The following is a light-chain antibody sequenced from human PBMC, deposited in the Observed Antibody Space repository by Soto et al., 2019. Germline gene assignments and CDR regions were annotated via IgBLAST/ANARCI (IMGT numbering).Light chain of an antibody. Sequence: QSVLTQPPSVSGAPGQRVTISCTGSSSNIGAGYDVHWYQQLPGTAPKLLIYGNSNRPSGVPDRFSGSKSGTSAFLAITGLQAEVEADYYCQSYDSSLSVSYVFGAGTKVT. CDR1: SSNIGAGYD. V-gene: IGLV1-40*01. CDR3: QSYDSSLSVSYV. J-gene: IGLJ1*01. CDR2: GNS.